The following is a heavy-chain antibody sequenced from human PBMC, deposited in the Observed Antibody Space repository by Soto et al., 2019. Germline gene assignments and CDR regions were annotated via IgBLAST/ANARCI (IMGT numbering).Heavy chain of an antibody. D-gene: IGHD1-1*01. CDR1: GFTFSSYG. V-gene: IGHV3-33*01. J-gene: IGHJ4*02. CDR3: ARDSGGTPFDY. CDR2: IWYDGSNK. Sequence: QVQLVESGGGVVQPGRSLRLSCAASGFTFSSYGMHWVRQAPGKGLEWVAVIWYDGSNKYYADSVKGRFTISRDNSKNTLYLQMNSLRAEDTAVYYCARDSGGTPFDYWGQGTLVTVSS.